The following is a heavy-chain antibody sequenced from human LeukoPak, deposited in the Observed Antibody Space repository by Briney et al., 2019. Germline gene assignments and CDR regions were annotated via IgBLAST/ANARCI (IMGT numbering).Heavy chain of an antibody. D-gene: IGHD6-19*01. V-gene: IGHV1-8*01. Sequence: ASAKVSCKASGYTFTSCDINWVRKAPGQGLEWMGWMNPNSGNTGYGQSFQGRITMTRDISIGTAYMELSNLTSEDTAIYYCTRGSSGRRDNWGQGTLVTVSA. CDR1: GYTFTSCD. CDR2: MNPNSGNT. J-gene: IGHJ4*02. CDR3: TRGSSGRRDN.